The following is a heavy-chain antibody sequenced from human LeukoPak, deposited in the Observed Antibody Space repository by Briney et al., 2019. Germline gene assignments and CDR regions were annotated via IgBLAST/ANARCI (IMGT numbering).Heavy chain of an antibody. Sequence: ASVKVSCKASGYTFTSYYMHWVRQAPGQGLEWMGIINPSGGSTSYAQKFQGRVTMTRDMSTSTVYMELSSLRSEDTAVYYYARGGDVDTVAPSDFDYWGQGTLVTVSS. D-gene: IGHD5-18*01. CDR2: INPSGGST. CDR1: GYTFTSYY. V-gene: IGHV1-46*01. CDR3: ARGGDVDTVAPSDFDY. J-gene: IGHJ4*02.